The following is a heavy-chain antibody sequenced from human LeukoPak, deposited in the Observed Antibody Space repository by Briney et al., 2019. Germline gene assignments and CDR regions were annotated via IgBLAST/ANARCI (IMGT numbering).Heavy chain of an antibody. J-gene: IGHJ6*03. CDR2: ISAYNGNT. V-gene: IGHV1-18*01. D-gene: IGHD4-17*01. CDR3: ARGKDGDDYYYYYYMDV. Sequence: ASVKVSCKASGYTFTSYGISWVRQAPGQGLEWMGWISAYNGNTNYAQKLQGRVTMTTDTSTSTAYMELRSLRSEDTAVYYCARGKDGDDYYYYYYMDVWGKGTTVTVSS. CDR1: GYTFTSYG.